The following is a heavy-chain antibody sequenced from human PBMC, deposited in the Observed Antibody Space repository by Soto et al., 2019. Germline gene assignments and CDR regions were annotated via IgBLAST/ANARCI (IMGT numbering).Heavy chain of an antibody. CDR1: GYSFYNSG. J-gene: IGHJ5*01. V-gene: IGHV1-18*01. Sequence: QVPLVQSGPELKKPGASVKVSCKTSGYSFYNSGISWVRQAPGQGLEWMGWISVFNGSAHYAQKFQGRVSMTADTLTSTAYMELRGMRSDDTAMYYCSKNGTSWFASWGQGNPVTVSS. CDR3: SKNGTSWFAS. CDR2: ISVFNGSA. D-gene: IGHD1-1*01.